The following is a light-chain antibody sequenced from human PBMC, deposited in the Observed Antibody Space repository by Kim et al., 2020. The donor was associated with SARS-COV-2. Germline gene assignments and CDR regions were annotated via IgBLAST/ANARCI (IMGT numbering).Light chain of an antibody. CDR2: DAS. Sequence: EIVLTQSPATLSLSPGERATLSCRVSQSVSSDLAWYQQKPGQAPRLLIYDASNRATGTPARFSGSGSGTDFTLTISSLEPEDFAVYYCQQRSDWLTFGGGTKVEIK. CDR1: QSVSSD. CDR3: QQRSDWLT. J-gene: IGKJ4*01. V-gene: IGKV3-11*01.